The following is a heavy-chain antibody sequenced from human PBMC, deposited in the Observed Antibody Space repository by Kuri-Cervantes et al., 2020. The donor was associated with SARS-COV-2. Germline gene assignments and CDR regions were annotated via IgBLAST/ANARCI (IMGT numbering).Heavy chain of an antibody. J-gene: IGHJ4*02. CDR3: AKDRVGVQDF. CDR1: GFNFSRTD. CDR2: ISHDGKNK. V-gene: IGHV3-30*18. D-gene: IGHD2-21*01. Sequence: LSLTCAASGFNFSRTDMHWVRQAPGKGLEWVAVISHDGKNKKCIASGKGRFTISRDNSQNTLYLHMKSLRSEDTAMYYCAKDRVGVQDFWGQGTLVTISS.